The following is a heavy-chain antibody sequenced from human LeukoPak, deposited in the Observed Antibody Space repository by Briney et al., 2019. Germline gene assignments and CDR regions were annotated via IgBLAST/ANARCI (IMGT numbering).Heavy chain of an antibody. Sequence: GRSLRLSCAASGFTFSSYAMHWVRQAPGKGLEWVAVISYDGSNKYYADSVKGRFTISRDNSKNTLYLQMNSLRAEDTAVYYCARDHLAGWALEYWGQGTLVTVSS. J-gene: IGHJ4*02. V-gene: IGHV3-30-3*01. CDR1: GFTFSSYA. CDR2: ISYDGSNK. CDR3: ARDHLAGWALEY. D-gene: IGHD6-19*01.